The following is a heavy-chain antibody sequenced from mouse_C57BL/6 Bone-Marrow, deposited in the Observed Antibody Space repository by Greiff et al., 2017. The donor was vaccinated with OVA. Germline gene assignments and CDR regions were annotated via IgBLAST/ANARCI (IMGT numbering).Heavy chain of an antibody. J-gene: IGHJ2*01. Sequence: VQLQQSGAELVRPGTSVKMSCKASGYTFTNYWIGWAKQRPGHGLEWIGDIYPGGGYTNYNEEFKGKATLTADKSSSTAYMQFSSLTSDDSAIYYCAREGITTVVATGNFDYWGQGTTLTVSS. CDR1: GYTFTNYW. V-gene: IGHV1-63*01. CDR3: AREGITTVVATGNFDY. D-gene: IGHD1-1*01. CDR2: IYPGGGYT.